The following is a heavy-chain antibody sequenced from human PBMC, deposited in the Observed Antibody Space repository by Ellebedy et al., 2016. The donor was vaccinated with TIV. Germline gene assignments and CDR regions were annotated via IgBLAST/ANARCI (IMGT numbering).Heavy chain of an antibody. J-gene: IGHJ4*02. CDR3: ARDDNYNDNWPLFAY. Sequence: PGGSLRLSCAASGFTFSSHWMHWVRQAPGKGLVWVSSVDFDGTGTRYADSVKDRFTISRDNAKSTVYLQMNSLKAEDTATYYCARDDNYNDNWPLFAYWGQGTLVTVSS. CDR1: GFTFSSHW. V-gene: IGHV3-74*01. D-gene: IGHD3-22*01. CDR2: VDFDGTGT.